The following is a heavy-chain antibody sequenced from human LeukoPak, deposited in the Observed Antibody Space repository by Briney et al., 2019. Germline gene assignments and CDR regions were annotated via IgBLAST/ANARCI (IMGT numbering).Heavy chain of an antibody. CDR1: GFTFSSYA. J-gene: IGHJ4*02. V-gene: IGHV3-23*01. Sequence: GSLRLSCAASGFTFSSYAMSWVRQAPGKGLEWVSAISGSGSSTYYADSVKGRFTISRDNSKNTLYLQMNSLRAEDTAVYYCAKVDDFWSGYHHYWGQGTLVTVSS. CDR2: ISGSGSST. D-gene: IGHD3-3*01. CDR3: AKVDDFWSGYHHY.